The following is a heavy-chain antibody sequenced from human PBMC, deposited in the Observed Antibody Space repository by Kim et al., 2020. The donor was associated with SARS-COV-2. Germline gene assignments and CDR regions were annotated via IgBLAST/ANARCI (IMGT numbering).Heavy chain of an antibody. CDR3: ARSPYYYGSGSARFDY. J-gene: IGHJ4*02. V-gene: IGHV4-34*01. D-gene: IGHD3-10*01. CDR1: GGSFSGYY. CDR2: INHSGST. Sequence: SETLSLTCAVYGGSFSGYYWSWIRQPPGKGLEWIGEINHSGSTNYNPSLKSRVTISVDTSKNQFSLKLSSVTAADTAVYYCARSPYYYGSGSARFDYWGQGTLVTVSS.